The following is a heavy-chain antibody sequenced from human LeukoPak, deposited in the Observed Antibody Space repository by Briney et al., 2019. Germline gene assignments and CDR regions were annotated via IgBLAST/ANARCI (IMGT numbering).Heavy chain of an antibody. CDR2: IYHSGST. D-gene: IGHD6-19*01. CDR3: ARGGYSSGQGGEIAFDY. Sequence: SGTLSLTCAVSGYSISSGYYWGWIRQPPGKGLEWIGSIYHSGSTYYNPSLKSRVTISVDTSKNQFSLKLSSVTAADTAVYYCARGGYSSGQGGEIAFDYWGQGTLVTVSS. CDR1: GYSISSGYY. J-gene: IGHJ4*02. V-gene: IGHV4-38-2*01.